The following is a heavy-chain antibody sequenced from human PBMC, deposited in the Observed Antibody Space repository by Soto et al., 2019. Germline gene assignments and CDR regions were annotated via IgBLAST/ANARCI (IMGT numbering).Heavy chain of an antibody. CDR1: GGSISPYY. CDR2: IYYTGST. V-gene: IGHV4-59*12. D-gene: IGHD6-6*01. Sequence: PSETLSLTCTVSGGSISPYYWSWIRQPPGKGLEWIGYIYYTGSTKYNPSLKSRVTISVDRSKNQFSLKLSSVTAADTAVYYCARAYSSSSHFDYWGQGTLVTVSS. J-gene: IGHJ4*02. CDR3: ARAYSSSSHFDY.